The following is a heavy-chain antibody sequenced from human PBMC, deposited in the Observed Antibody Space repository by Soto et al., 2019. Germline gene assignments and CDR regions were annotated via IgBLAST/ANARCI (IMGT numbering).Heavy chain of an antibody. CDR3: AKVHSSNWYYFDY. CDR2: ISANGGRT. D-gene: IGHD6-13*01. CDR1: TFDFTSYA. J-gene: IGHJ4*02. Sequence: EVQLLESGGDLVQPGGSLRLSCAASTFDFTSYAMSWVRQPPGKGLEWVSTISANGGRTHYAASVKGRFSISRDNSKNTVFLQMNTLRAEDTALYYCAKVHSSNWYYFDYWGQGTLVTVSS. V-gene: IGHV3-23*01.